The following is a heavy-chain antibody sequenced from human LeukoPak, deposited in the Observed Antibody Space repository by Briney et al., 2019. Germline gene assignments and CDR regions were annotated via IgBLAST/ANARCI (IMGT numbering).Heavy chain of an antibody. CDR2: IKQDGSEK. CDR3: ARPFLGDFDWQVTAIDC. Sequence: GGSLRLSCAASGFTFSMYWMSWVRQAPGKGLEWVANIKQDGSEKYYVDSVKGRFTISRDNAKNSLYLQMNSLRAEDTAVYYCARPFLGDFDWQVTAIDCWGQGTRVTVSS. CDR1: GFTFSMYW. J-gene: IGHJ4*02. D-gene: IGHD3-9*01. V-gene: IGHV3-7*05.